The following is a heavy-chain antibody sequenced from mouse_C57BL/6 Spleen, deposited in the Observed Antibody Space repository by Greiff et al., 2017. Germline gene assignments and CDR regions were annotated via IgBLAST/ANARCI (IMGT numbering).Heavy chain of an antibody. CDR3: ARDGWVLRGYFDY. CDR1: GFTFSSYA. V-gene: IGHV5-4*01. CDR2: ISDGGSYT. D-gene: IGHD1-1*01. J-gene: IGHJ2*01. Sequence: EVQGVESGGGLVKPGGSLKLSCAASGFTFSSYAMSWVRQTPEKRLEWVATISDGGSYTYYPDNVKGRFTISRDNAKHNLYLQMSHLKSEDTAMYYCARDGWVLRGYFDYWGQGTTLTVAS.